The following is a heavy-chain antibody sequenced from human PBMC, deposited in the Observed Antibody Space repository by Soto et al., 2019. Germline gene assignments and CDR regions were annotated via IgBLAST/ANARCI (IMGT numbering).Heavy chain of an antibody. V-gene: IGHV5-51*01. CDR1: GYRFSTYW. D-gene: IGHD6-13*01. CDR3: ARRYIAAPATAFDL. J-gene: IGHJ4*02. Sequence: GESLKISCKGSGYRFSTYWIHWVRQLPGKGLESVGIIYPADSDTRYSPSFQGQVTISADKTISTTYLQWSSLKASDTAMYFCARRYIAAPATAFDLWGQGTPVTVSS. CDR2: IYPADSDT.